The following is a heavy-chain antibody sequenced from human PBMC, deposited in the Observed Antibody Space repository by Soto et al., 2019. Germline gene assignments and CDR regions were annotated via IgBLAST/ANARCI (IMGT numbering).Heavy chain of an antibody. CDR2: ISYDGSNK. CDR1: GFTFSSYG. V-gene: IGHV3-30*03. D-gene: IGHD2-21*02. CDR3: ARVKVTWAVYYYGMDV. J-gene: IGHJ6*02. Sequence: VQLVESGGGVVQPGRSLRLSCAASGFTFSSYGMHWVRQAPGKGLEWVAVISYDGSNKYYADSVKGRFTISRDNSKNTLYLQMNSLRAEDTAVYYCARVKVTWAVYYYGMDVWGQGTTVTVSS.